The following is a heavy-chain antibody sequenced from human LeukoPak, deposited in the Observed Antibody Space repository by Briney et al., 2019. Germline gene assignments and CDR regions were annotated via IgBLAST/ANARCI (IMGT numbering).Heavy chain of an antibody. J-gene: IGHJ4*02. Sequence: ASVKVSCKASGYTFTSYGISWVRQAPGQGLVWMGWISAYNGNTNYAQKLQGRVTMTTDTSTSTAYMELRSLTSDDTAVYYCVTDPYTTRDDYNFEPQGAYWGQGTLVTVSS. CDR1: GYTFTSYG. CDR3: VTDPYTTRDDYNFEPQGAY. V-gene: IGHV1-18*01. CDR2: ISAYNGNT. D-gene: IGHD5-24*01.